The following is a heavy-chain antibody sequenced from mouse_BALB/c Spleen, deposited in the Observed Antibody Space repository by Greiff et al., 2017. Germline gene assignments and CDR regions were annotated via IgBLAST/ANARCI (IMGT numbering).Heavy chain of an antibody. Sequence: DVMLVESGGGLVKPGGSLKLSCAASGFTFSSYAMSWVRQTPEKRLEWVASISSGGSTYYPDSVKGRFTISRDNARNILYLQMSSLRSEDTAMYYCARVYYGNYVGYAMDYWGQGTSVTVSS. V-gene: IGHV5-6-5*01. CDR2: ISSGGST. J-gene: IGHJ4*01. CDR1: GFTFSSYA. D-gene: IGHD2-1*01. CDR3: ARVYYGNYVGYAMDY.